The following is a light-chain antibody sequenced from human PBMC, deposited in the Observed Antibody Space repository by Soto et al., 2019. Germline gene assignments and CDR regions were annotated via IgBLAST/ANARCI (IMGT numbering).Light chain of an antibody. CDR2: DVS. CDR3: SSYANSDTVI. CDR1: SSDVGTYNF. Sequence: QSALTQPASVSVSPGQSITISCTGTSSDVGTYNFVSWYRQHPVKAPILIIFDVSSRPSGISNRFSGSKSGNTASLTISGVQAEDEADYYCSSYANSDTVIFGGGTKVTVL. V-gene: IGLV2-14*01. J-gene: IGLJ2*01.